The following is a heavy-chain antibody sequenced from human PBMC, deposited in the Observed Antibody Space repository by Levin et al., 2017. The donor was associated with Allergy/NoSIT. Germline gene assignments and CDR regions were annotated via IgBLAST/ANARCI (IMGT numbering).Heavy chain of an antibody. J-gene: IGHJ6*03. CDR3: ARDTYDILTGSYDYYYYMDV. Sequence: GGSLRLSCAASGFTFSSYSMNWVRQAPGKGLEWVSSISSSSSYIYYADSVKGRFTISRDNAKNSLYLQMNSLRAEDTAVYYCARDTYDILTGSYDYYYYMDVWGKGTTVTVSS. V-gene: IGHV3-21*01. CDR2: ISSSSSYI. CDR1: GFTFSSYS. D-gene: IGHD3-9*01.